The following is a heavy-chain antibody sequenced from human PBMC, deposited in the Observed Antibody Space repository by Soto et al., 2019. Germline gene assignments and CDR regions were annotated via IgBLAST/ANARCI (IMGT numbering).Heavy chain of an antibody. V-gene: IGHV4-59*01. CDR1: GGSISSYY. CDR3: AGRYGDAVDF. J-gene: IGHJ4*02. Sequence: QVQLQESGPGLVRPSETLSLTCTVSGGSISSYYWSWIRQPPGKGLEWIGHIYYSGSTNYNPSLKSLVTISVDTTKNQFSLKLSSVTAADTAVYYCAGRYGDAVDFWGQGTLVTVSS. D-gene: IGHD4-17*01. CDR2: IYYSGST.